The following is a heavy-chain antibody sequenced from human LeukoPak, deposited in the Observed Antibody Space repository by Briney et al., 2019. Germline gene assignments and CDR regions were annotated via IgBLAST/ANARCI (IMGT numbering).Heavy chain of an antibody. Sequence: ASVKVSCKASGYTFTSYAMHWVRQAPGQGLEWMGWIGPYNGNTNYAPKFQGRVTMATDTSTSTAYMELRSLKSDDTAVYYCARDDYIFDAFDIWGQGTMVSVSS. V-gene: IGHV1-18*01. CDR1: GYTFTSYA. CDR3: ARDDYIFDAFDI. D-gene: IGHD3-9*01. CDR2: IGPYNGNT. J-gene: IGHJ3*02.